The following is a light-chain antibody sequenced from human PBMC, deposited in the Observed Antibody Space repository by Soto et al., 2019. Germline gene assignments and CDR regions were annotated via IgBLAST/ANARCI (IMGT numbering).Light chain of an antibody. CDR1: QSVSSTS. CDR3: QQYGTSLWT. J-gene: IGKJ1*01. V-gene: IGKV3-20*01. Sequence: EIVLTQSPGTLSLSPGERATLSCRASQSVSSTSLAWYQQKPGQAPRLLIYCASTRATGIPDSFSGSGSGTDFTLTISRVEPEDFALYYCQQYGTSLWTFGQATKVDIK. CDR2: CAS.